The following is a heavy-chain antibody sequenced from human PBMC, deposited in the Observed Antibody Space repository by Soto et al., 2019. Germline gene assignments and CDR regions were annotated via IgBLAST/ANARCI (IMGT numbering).Heavy chain of an antibody. Sequence: SETLSLTCAVYGGSFSGYCWSWIRQPPGKGLEWIGEVDHSGRTNYNPSLKSRLTISVDASKNQFSLKLSSVTAADTAVYYCASSAIVDRELNTWFDPWAQGVVVTVSS. CDR3: ASSAIVDRELNTWFDP. V-gene: IGHV4-34*01. J-gene: IGHJ5*02. CDR1: GGSFSGYC. D-gene: IGHD3-10*01. CDR2: VDHSGRT.